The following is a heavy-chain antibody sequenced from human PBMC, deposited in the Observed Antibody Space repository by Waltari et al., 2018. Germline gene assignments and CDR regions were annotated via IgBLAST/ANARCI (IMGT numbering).Heavy chain of an antibody. J-gene: IGHJ4*03. CDR2: IRHTGDT. Sequence: QVQLQESGPGLVKSSETLSLTCTVSGVSVSGYFWNWIRQAPGKGPEWIGYIRHTGDTKQNPSLKSRVTMSVDTSRNDFSQRLSSVTAADTAVYYCALWESGWRAFRFWGQGTLGTVSS. D-gene: IGHD6-19*01. CDR1: GVSVSGYF. CDR3: ALWESGWRAFRF. V-gene: IGHV4-59*08.